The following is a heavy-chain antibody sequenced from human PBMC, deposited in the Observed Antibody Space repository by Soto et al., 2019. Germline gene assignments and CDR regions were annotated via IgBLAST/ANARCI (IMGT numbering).Heavy chain of an antibody. Sequence: PSETLSLTCTVSAGSISSVGYYWGRTRQPPGKGLEWIGSIYYSGSTYYNPSLKSRVTISVDTSKNQFSLKLSSVTAADTAVYYCARSLTTVVTMDVWGQGTTVTVSS. J-gene: IGHJ6*02. CDR3: ARSLTTVVTMDV. CDR1: AGSISSVGYY. V-gene: IGHV4-39*01. CDR2: IYYSGST. D-gene: IGHD4-17*01.